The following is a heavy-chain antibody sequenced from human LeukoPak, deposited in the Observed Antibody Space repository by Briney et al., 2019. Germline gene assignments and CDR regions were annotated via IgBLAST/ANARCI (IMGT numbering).Heavy chain of an antibody. V-gene: IGHV4-39*01. CDR1: GGSISSSSYY. CDR2: IYYSGST. D-gene: IGHD1-26*01. CDR3: ATSGSYRFDY. Sequence: PSETLSLTCTVCGGSISSSSYYWGWIRQPPGKGLEWIGSIYYSGSTNYNPSLKSRVTISVDTSKNPFSLKLISVTAGDTAVYYCATSGSYRFDYWGQGTLVTVSS. J-gene: IGHJ4*02.